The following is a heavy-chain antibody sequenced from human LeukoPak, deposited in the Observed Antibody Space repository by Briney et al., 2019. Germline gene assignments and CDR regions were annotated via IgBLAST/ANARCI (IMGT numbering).Heavy chain of an antibody. J-gene: IGHJ4*02. CDR1: GGSISGYY. Sequence: SETLSLTCTVSGGSISGYYWTWIRQPPGKGLDWIGSVYDSGSTNYNPSLKSRVIISRDTSKKQFSLKLKSVIAADTAVYYCMRGDLYAAVPFWGQGTLVTVSS. CDR2: VYDSGST. D-gene: IGHD5/OR15-5a*01. CDR3: MRGDLYAAVPF. V-gene: IGHV4-59*01.